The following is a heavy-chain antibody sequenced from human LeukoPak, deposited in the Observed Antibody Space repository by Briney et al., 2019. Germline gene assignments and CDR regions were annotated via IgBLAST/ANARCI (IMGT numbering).Heavy chain of an antibody. V-gene: IGHV1-69*05. CDR1: GGTFSSYA. D-gene: IGHD3-22*01. Sequence: GASVKVSCKASGGTFSSYAISWVRQAPGQGLEWMGGIIPIFGTANYAQKFQGRVTITTDESTSTAYMELSSLRSEDTAVCYCASHATTYYYDSSGYSNWFDPWGQGTLVTVSS. CDR2: IIPIFGTA. J-gene: IGHJ5*02. CDR3: ASHATTYYYDSSGYSNWFDP.